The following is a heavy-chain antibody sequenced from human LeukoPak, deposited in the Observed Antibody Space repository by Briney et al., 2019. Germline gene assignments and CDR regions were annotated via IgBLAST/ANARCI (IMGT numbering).Heavy chain of an antibody. D-gene: IGHD3-22*01. CDR3: ARSESSGSHFDY. CDR2: IYYSGST. J-gene: IGHJ4*02. Sequence: PSETLSLTCTVSGGSISSYYWSWIRQPPGKGLEWIGYIYYSGSTNYNPSLKSRVAISVDTSKNQFSLKLSSVTAADTAVYYCARSESSGSHFDYWGQGTLVTVSS. V-gene: IGHV4-59*01. CDR1: GGSISSYY.